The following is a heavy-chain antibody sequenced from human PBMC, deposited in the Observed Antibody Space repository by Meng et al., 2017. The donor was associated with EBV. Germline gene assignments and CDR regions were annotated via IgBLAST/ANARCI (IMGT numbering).Heavy chain of an antibody. V-gene: IGHV1-2*06. CDR2: INPNSGGT. D-gene: IGHD6-13*01. CDR1: GYTFTGYY. Sequence: QVRLVQSVVEVKKPGASVKVSCKASGYTFTGYYMHWVRQAPGQGLEWMGRINPNSGGTNYAQKFQGRVTMTRDTSISTAYMELSRLRSDDTAVYYCAKGADLAAAGTFWFDPWGQGTLVTVSS. CDR3: AKGADLAAAGTFWFDP. J-gene: IGHJ5*02.